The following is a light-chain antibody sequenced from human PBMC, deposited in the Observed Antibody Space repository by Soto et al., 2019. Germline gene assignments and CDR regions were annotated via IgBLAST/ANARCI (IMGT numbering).Light chain of an antibody. V-gene: IGLV2-8*01. CDR2: DVS. CDR3: SSYAGNNAVV. J-gene: IGLJ2*01. Sequence: QSALTQPPSASGSPGQSVTISCTGTSSDVGAYNYVSWYQQHPGKAPKLMIYDVSKRPSGVPDRFSGSRSGNTASLTVSGLQAEDEAEYYCSSYAGNNAVVFGGGTQLTVL. CDR1: SSDVGAYNY.